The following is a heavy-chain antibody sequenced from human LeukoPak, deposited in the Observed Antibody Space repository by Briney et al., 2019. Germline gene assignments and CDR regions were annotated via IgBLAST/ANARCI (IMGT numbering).Heavy chain of an antibody. CDR1: GFTFSSYD. CDR3: AKDSLGTRTVTLDY. V-gene: IGHV3-30*02. CDR2: MRNDGNNK. J-gene: IGHJ4*02. D-gene: IGHD4-17*01. Sequence: GGSLRLSCAASGFTFSSYDMHWVRQAPGKGLEWVAFMRNDGNNKYYAHSVKGRFTISRDNSKNTLFLQMNSLRPEDTAVYYCAKDSLGTRTVTLDYWGQGTLVTVSS.